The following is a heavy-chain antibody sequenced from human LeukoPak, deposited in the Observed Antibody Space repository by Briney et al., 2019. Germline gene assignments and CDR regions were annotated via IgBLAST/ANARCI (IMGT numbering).Heavy chain of an antibody. CDR1: GFTFSRYW. Sequence: GGSLRLSCAASGFTFSRYWMSWVRRAPGKGLEWVANIKEDGSEKYYVDSVKGRFTTSRDDAKNSLYLQMNSLRAEDTAVYYCARTNTGYCSGSTCYYFDNWGQGTLVTVSS. CDR3: ARTNTGYCSGSTCYYFDN. V-gene: IGHV3-7*01. D-gene: IGHD2-15*01. CDR2: IKEDGSEK. J-gene: IGHJ4*02.